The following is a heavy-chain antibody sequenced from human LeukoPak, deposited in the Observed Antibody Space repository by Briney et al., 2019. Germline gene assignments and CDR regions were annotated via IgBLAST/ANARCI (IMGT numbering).Heavy chain of an antibody. CDR2: ISAYNGNT. CDR3: ARGNYYDSFPGWFDP. V-gene: IGHV1-18*01. D-gene: IGHD3-22*01. Sequence: ASVKVSCKASGYTFTSYGISWVRQAPGQGLEWMGWISAYNGNTNYAQKLQGRVTMTTDTSTSTAYMELRSLRSDDTAVYYCARGNYYDSFPGWFDPWGQGTLVTVSS. J-gene: IGHJ5*02. CDR1: GYTFTSYG.